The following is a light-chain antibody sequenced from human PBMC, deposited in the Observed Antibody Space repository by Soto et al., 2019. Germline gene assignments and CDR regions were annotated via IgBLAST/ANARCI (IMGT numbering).Light chain of an antibody. V-gene: IGKV1-5*03. J-gene: IGKJ1*01. Sequence: DIQMTQSPSTLSASVGDRVIITCRASPSVSSWLAWYQQKPGKAPNLLIYKASTLKSGVTSRFSGSGSGTEFTLTISSLQPDDFATYYCQQYDNDSWTFGQGTKVEIK. CDR3: QQYDNDSWT. CDR2: KAS. CDR1: PSVSSW.